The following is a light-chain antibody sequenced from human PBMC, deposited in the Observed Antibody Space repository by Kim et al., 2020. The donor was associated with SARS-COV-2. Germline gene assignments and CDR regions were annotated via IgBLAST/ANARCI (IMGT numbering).Light chain of an antibody. CDR2: RSY. CDR1: SSNIERNY. J-gene: IGLJ3*02. Sequence: QSVLTQPPSASGTPGQRVTMSCSGSSSNIERNYVYWYQQLPGAAPKVLIYRSYERPSGVPDRFSGSKSGTSASLAISGLRSEDEGDYYCAAWDDRLSGRVFGGGTKLTVL. CDR3: AAWDDRLSGRV. V-gene: IGLV1-47*01.